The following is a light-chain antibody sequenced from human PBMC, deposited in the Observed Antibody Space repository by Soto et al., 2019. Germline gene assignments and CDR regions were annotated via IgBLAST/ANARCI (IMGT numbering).Light chain of an antibody. J-gene: IGKJ5*01. V-gene: IGKV3D-15*01. CDR3: QQYNNWPT. Sequence: EIVLSRSAAILCLSLGARTTLSCRASQSVSSYLVWYQQKPGQAPRLLIYDASNRATGIPARFSGSGSGTEFTLTISSLQSEDFAVYYCQQYNNWPTSGHGTRLEIK. CDR2: DAS. CDR1: QSVSSY.